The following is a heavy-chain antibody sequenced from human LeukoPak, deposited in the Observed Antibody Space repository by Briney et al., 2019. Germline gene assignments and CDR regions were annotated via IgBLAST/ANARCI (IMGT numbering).Heavy chain of an antibody. CDR3: ARDLWFGELLTTYYYYYGMDV. Sequence: GGSLRLSCAASGFTFSSYAMHWVRQAPGKGLEWVAVISYDGSNKYYADSVKGRFTISRDNSKNTLYLQMNSLRAEDTAVYYCARDLWFGELLTTYYYYYGMDVWGQGTTVTVSS. J-gene: IGHJ6*02. CDR1: GFTFSSYA. CDR2: ISYDGSNK. V-gene: IGHV3-30-3*01. D-gene: IGHD3-10*01.